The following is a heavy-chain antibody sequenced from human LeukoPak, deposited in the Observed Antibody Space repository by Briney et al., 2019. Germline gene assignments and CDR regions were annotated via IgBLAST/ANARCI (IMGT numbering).Heavy chain of an antibody. CDR2: INHSGST. Sequence: SETLSLTCAVYGGSFSGHYWSWIRQPPGKGLEWIGEINHSGSTNYNPSLKSRVTISVDTSKNQFSLKLSSVTAADTAVYYCARGRVGSSSWYRFRFDPWGQGTLVTVSS. J-gene: IGHJ5*02. CDR1: GGSFSGHY. CDR3: ARGRVGSSSWYRFRFDP. V-gene: IGHV4-34*01. D-gene: IGHD6-13*01.